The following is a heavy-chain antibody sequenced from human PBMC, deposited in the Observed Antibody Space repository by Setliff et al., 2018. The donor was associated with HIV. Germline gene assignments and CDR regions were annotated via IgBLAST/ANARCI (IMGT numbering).Heavy chain of an antibody. CDR2: IYSIGST. V-gene: IGHV4-4*07. Sequence: SETLSLTCTVSGGSIIKYFWSWIRQSAEKVLEWIGRIYSIGSTNQNHSLKSRVSMSVDTSKSQFSLNLSSVTAADTAVYYCARSLDYSGSGSYYVGWFDLWGQGIPVTVSS. CDR3: ARSLDYSGSGSYYVGWFDL. D-gene: IGHD3-10*01. CDR1: GGSIIKYF. J-gene: IGHJ5*02.